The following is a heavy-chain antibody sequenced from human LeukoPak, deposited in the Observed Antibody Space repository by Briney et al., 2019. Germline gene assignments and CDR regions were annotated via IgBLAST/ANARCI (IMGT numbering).Heavy chain of an antibody. D-gene: IGHD6-6*01. J-gene: IGHJ4*02. CDR2: ISYDGSNK. V-gene: IGHV3-30-3*01. CDR1: GFTVSGNY. Sequence: PGGSLRLSCAASGFTVSGNYMSWVRQAPGKGLEWVAVISYDGSNKYYADSVKGRFTISRDNSKNTLYLQMNSLRAEDTAVYYCARDWRLVGERTFDYWGQGTLVTVSS. CDR3: ARDWRLVGERTFDY.